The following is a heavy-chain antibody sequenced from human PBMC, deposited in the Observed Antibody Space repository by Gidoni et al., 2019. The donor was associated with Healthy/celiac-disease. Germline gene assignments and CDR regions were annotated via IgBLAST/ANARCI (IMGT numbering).Heavy chain of an antibody. CDR2: INHSGST. CDR1: FSGYY. V-gene: IGHV4-34*01. D-gene: IGHD2-15*01. J-gene: IGHJ4*02. Sequence: FSGYYWSWIRQPPGKGLEWIGEINHSGSTNYNPSLKSRVTISVDTSKNQFSLQLSSVTAADTAVYYCARGGKRRVVVVVAALDYWGQGTLVTVSS. CDR3: ARGGKRRVVVVVAALDY.